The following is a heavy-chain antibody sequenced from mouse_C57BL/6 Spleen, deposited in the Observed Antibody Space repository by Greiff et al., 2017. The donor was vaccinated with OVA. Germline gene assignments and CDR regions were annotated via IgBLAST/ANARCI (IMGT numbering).Heavy chain of an antibody. D-gene: IGHD2-4*01. CDR3: ARRGDYDDEGYYFDY. Sequence: VQLKQSGPGLAKPSQTLSLTCSVTGYSITSDYWNWIRKFPGNKLEYMGYISYSGSTYYNPSLKSRNSITRDTTKNQYYLQLKSVTTEDTATDYCARRGDYDDEGYYFDYWGQGTTLTVSS. CDR2: ISYSGST. CDR1: GYSITSDY. V-gene: IGHV3-8*01. J-gene: IGHJ2*01.